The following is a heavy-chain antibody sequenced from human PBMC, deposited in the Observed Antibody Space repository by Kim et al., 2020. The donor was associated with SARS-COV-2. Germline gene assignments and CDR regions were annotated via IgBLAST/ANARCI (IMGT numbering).Heavy chain of an antibody. V-gene: IGHV3-33*01. CDR3: ARGMHSSTSAVHY. Sequence: GGSLRLSCAASGFTFGIYAMHWVRQAPGKGLEWVAITWDDGSNKYYADSVKGRFTISRDNSKNTLYLQMNSLRAEDTALYYCARGMHSSTSAVHYWGQGTLVTVSS. CDR2: TWDDGSNK. CDR1: GFTFGIYA. J-gene: IGHJ4*02. D-gene: IGHD6-13*01.